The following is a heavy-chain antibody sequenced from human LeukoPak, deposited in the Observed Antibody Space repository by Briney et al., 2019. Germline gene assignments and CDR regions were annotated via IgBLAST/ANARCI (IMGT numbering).Heavy chain of an antibody. D-gene: IGHD5-24*01. CDR3: ARPSQMAPDY. J-gene: IGHJ4*02. V-gene: IGHV5-10-1*01. Sequence: GEALKISRKCSGYRFSTYYISRVRQMPGKGLEWVGRIDPSDSYTNYSPSFQGHVTISADKSISTAYLQWGSLKASDTAMYYCARPSQMAPDYWGQGTLVTVSS. CDR1: GYRFSTYY. CDR2: IDPSDSYT.